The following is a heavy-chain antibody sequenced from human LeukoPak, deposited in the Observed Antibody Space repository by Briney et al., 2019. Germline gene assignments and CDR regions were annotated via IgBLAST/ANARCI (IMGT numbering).Heavy chain of an antibody. CDR2: ISAYNGNT. CDR3: ARISSGWYRGYYFDY. CDR1: GYTFTSYG. V-gene: IGHV1-18*01. J-gene: IGHJ4*02. Sequence: ASVKVSCKASGYTFTSYGISWVRQAPGQGLEWMGWISAYNGNTNYAQKLQGRVTMTTDTSTSTAYMELRSLRSDDTAVYYRARISSGWYRGYYFDYWGQGTLVTVSS. D-gene: IGHD6-19*01.